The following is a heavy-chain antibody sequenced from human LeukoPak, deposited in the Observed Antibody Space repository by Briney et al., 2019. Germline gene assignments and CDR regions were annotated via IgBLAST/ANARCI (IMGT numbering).Heavy chain of an antibody. CDR3: ASDRFSSGDF. CDR1: GFSFSNYW. J-gene: IGHJ4*02. V-gene: IGHV3-7*01. D-gene: IGHD6-19*01. Sequence: GGSLRLYCVASGFSFSNYWMSWDRQAPGKGLEWVANIKQGGSQKNYVDSVKGRFTISRDNAKNSLYLQMNSLRAEDTAVYYCASDRFSSGDFWGQGTLVAVSS. CDR2: IKQGGSQK.